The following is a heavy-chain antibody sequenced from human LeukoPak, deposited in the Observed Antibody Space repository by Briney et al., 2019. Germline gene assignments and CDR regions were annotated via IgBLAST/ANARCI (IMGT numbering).Heavy chain of an antibody. Sequence: GASVKVSCKASGGTFSSYAISWVRQAPGQGLEWMGGIIPIFGTANYAQKFQGRVTITTDDSTSTAYMELSSLRSEDTAVYYCARGNVVVVPAAYDYWGQGTLVTVSS. J-gene: IGHJ4*02. V-gene: IGHV1-69*05. D-gene: IGHD2-2*01. CDR3: ARGNVVVVPAAYDY. CDR2: IIPIFGTA. CDR1: GGTFSSYA.